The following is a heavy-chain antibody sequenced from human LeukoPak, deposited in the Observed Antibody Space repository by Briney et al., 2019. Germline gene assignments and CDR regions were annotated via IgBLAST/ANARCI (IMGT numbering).Heavy chain of an antibody. J-gene: IGHJ4*02. Sequence: SVKVSCKASGFTSTNFAVQWVRQARGQRLEWIGWIIVGSGATKCAQDFQERVTITRDLSTSTLYMELRSLTSEDTAVYYCAADLSNPRMGASYLDSWGQGTLVTVSS. D-gene: IGHD3-16*01. CDR2: IIVGSGAT. CDR1: GFTSTNFA. V-gene: IGHV1-58*01. CDR3: AADLSNPRMGASYLDS.